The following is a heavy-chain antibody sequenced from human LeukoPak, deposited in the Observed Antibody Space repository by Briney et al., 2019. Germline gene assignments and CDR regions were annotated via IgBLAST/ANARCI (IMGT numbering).Heavy chain of an antibody. Sequence: AVKVSCKASGGTFSSYAISWVRQAPGQGLEWMGGIIPIFGTANYAQKFQGRVTITTDESTSTAYMELSSLRSEDTAVCYCARDPYYYDSSGYYDYWGQGTLVTVSS. D-gene: IGHD3-22*01. CDR2: IIPIFGTA. CDR1: GGTFSSYA. CDR3: ARDPYYYDSSGYYDY. V-gene: IGHV1-69*05. J-gene: IGHJ4*02.